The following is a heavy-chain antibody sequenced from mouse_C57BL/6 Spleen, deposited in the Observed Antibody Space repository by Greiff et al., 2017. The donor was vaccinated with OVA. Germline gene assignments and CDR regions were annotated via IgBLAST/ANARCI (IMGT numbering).Heavy chain of an antibody. Sequence: EVMLVESGGGLVKPGGSLKLSCAASGFTFSDYGMHWVRQAPEKGLEWVAYISSGSSTIYYADTVKGRFTISRDNAKNTLFLQMTRLRSEDTAMYYCARGGSSYVAWFAYWGQGTLVTVSA. CDR2: ISSGSSTI. D-gene: IGHD1-1*01. J-gene: IGHJ3*01. CDR3: ARGGSSYVAWFAY. V-gene: IGHV5-17*01. CDR1: GFTFSDYG.